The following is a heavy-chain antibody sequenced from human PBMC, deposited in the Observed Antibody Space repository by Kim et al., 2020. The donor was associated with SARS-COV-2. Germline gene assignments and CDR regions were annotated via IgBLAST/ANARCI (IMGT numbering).Heavy chain of an antibody. Sequence: SETLSLTCAVYGGSFSGYYWSWIRQPPGKGLEWIGEINHSGSTNYNPSLKSRVTISVDTSKNQFSLKLSSVTAADTAVYYCARGESSSFDYWGQGTLVTVSS. J-gene: IGHJ4*02. CDR3: ARGESSSFDY. CDR1: GGSFSGYY. D-gene: IGHD6-6*01. CDR2: INHSGST. V-gene: IGHV4-34*01.